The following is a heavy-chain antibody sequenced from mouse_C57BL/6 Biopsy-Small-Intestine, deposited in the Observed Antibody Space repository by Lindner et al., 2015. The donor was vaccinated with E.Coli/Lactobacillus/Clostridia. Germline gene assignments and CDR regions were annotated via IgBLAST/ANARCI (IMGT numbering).Heavy chain of an antibody. CDR3: ARKGYGGALDY. Sequence: VQLQESGPELVEPGASMKMSCKASGYTFTSYIIHWVRQKPGQGLDWIGYINPYNDNTKSNEKFKGKATLTLDKSSSTSYMELSSLTSEDSAVYYCARKGYGGALDYWGHGTTLTVSS. CDR2: INPYNDNT. V-gene: IGHV1-14*01. J-gene: IGHJ2*01. CDR1: GYTFTSYI. D-gene: IGHD2-2*01.